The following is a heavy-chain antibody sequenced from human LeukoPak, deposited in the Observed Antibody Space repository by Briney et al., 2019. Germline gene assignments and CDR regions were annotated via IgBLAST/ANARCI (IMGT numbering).Heavy chain of an antibody. V-gene: IGHV4-4*07. J-gene: IGHJ6*03. CDR1: GGSIISYY. CDR2: IYPSGST. Sequence: PSETLSLTCTVSGGSIISYYGSWVRQSAGKGLEWIGGIYPSGSTEYNTSLTSRVTMSVDMSKKQFSLKLTSVTAADTAVYYCARLRFYDSTGYTPGYYMDVWGKGTTVTVSS. CDR3: ARLRFYDSTGYTPGYYMDV. D-gene: IGHD3-22*01.